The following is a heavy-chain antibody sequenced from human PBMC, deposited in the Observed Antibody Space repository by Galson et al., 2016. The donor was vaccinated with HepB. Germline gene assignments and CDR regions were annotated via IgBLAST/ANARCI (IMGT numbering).Heavy chain of an antibody. CDR3: ARDSGYCSGGSCYGDAFDI. V-gene: IGHV3-7*01. CDR1: GFTFRSYW. Sequence: LRLSCAASGFTFRSYWMTWVRQAPGKGLEWVANIKQDGSEKYHADSVKGRFTISRDNAKNSLYLQMNGLRAEDTAGYYCARDSGYCSGGSCYGDAFDIWGQGTMVTVSS. CDR2: IKQDGSEK. D-gene: IGHD2-15*01. J-gene: IGHJ3*02.